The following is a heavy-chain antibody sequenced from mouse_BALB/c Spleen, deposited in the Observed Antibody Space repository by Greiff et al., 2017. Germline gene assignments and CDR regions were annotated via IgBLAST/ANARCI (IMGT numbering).Heavy chain of an antibody. D-gene: IGHD2-14*01. CDR1: GFSLSTSGMG. CDR2: IWWDDDK. V-gene: IGHV8-8*01. CDR3: ARNLYYRRYYAMDY. Sequence: QVQLQQSGPGILKPSQTLSLTCSFSGFSLSTSGMGVGWLRQPSGKGLEWLAHIWWDDDKYYNPSLKSQLTISKDTSRNQVFLKITSVDTADTATYYCARNLYYRRYYAMDYWGQGTSVTVSS. J-gene: IGHJ4*01.